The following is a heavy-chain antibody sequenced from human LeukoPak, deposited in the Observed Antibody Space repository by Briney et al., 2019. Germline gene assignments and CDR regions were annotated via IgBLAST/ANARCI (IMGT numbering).Heavy chain of an antibody. V-gene: IGHV4-4*08. CDR3: AGRGQRYFRD. Sequence: SETLSLTCSVSGDSITTDYWSWIRQPPRKGLEWIGDIYRLVNTDYNPPLKIRVAVSVYTSKNQLSLNPSSVTAPHTAVYYCAGRGQRYFRDWGQGTLVTVSS. CDR2: IYRLVNT. CDR1: GDSITTDY. J-gene: IGHJ1*01.